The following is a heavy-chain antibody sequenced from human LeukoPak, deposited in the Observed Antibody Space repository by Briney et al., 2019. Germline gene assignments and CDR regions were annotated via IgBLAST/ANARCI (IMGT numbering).Heavy chain of an antibody. J-gene: IGHJ4*02. CDR3: ARGKSKFDY. Sequence: PWATLSLTCTVSGGSISRGDFYWSWIRQPPGKGLEWIGYIYYSGSTDYHPSLKTRVTISVDTSKNQFSLKPSSVTAADTAVYYCARGKSKFDYWGQGTLVTVSS. CDR2: IYYSGST. V-gene: IGHV4-30-4*01. CDR1: GGSISRGDFY.